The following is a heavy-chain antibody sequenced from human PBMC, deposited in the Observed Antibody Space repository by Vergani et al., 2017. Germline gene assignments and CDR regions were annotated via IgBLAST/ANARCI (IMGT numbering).Heavy chain of an antibody. J-gene: IGHJ6*02. CDR2: IYYSGST. Sequence: QVQLQESGPGLVKPSQTLSLTCTVSGGSISSGDYYWSWIRQPPGKGLEWIGYIYYSGSTYYNPSLKSRVTISVDTSKNQFSLKLSSVTAADTAVYYCARDKIVVVPAAILVQGPESYYYYYGMDVWGQGP. D-gene: IGHD2-2*02. CDR3: ARDKIVVVPAAILVQGPESYYYYYGMDV. V-gene: IGHV4-30-4*08. CDR1: GGSISSGDYY.